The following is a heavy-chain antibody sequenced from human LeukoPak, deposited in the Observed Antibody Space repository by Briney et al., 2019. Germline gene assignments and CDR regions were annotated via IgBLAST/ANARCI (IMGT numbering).Heavy chain of an antibody. Sequence: PGGSLRLSCAASGFTFSSYAMHWVRQAPGKGLEWVAVISYDGSNKYYADSVKGRFTISRDNSKNTLYLQMNSLRAEDTAVYYCARDLSPPNCSSTSCYAEDYWGQGTLVTVSS. CDR1: GFTFSSYA. J-gene: IGHJ4*02. V-gene: IGHV3-30-3*01. D-gene: IGHD2-2*01. CDR3: ARDLSPPNCSSTSCYAEDY. CDR2: ISYDGSNK.